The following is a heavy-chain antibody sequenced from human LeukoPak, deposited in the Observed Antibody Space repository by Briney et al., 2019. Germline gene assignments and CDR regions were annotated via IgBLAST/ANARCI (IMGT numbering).Heavy chain of an antibody. D-gene: IGHD6-13*01. CDR3: ARTTEAHSWRTRYYDYYMDV. V-gene: IGHV4-59*01. CDR1: GGSMSSYY. CDR2: IYYSGST. Sequence: SETLSLTCTVSGGSMSSYYWSWIRQPPGKGLEWIGHIYYSGSTRYNPSLKSRVTISVDTSKNQFSLKLSSVTAADTAVYYCARTTEAHSWRTRYYDYYMDVWGKGTTVTVSS. J-gene: IGHJ6*03.